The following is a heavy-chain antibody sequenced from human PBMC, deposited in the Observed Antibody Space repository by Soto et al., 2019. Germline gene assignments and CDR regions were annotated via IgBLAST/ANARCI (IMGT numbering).Heavy chain of an antibody. CDR1: GDSIRSGTHH. CDR3: AREGVSGYYYFDY. CDR2: IYYLGST. V-gene: IGHV4-31*03. J-gene: IGHJ4*02. D-gene: IGHD3-22*01. Sequence: QVQLQESGPGLVKPSQTLTLTCSVSGDSIRSGTHHWSWIRQNPGKGLEWIGSIYYLGSTYYNPSLNSRVTLSVDTSKNTLSLKVNSVTVADTAVYYCAREGVSGYYYFDYWGQGALVTVSS.